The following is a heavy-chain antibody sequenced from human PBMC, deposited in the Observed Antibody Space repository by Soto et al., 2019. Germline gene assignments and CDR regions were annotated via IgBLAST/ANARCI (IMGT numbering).Heavy chain of an antibody. Sequence: SETLSLTCTVSGGSISSYCCSWIRQPPGKGLEWIGYICNSVTTNYNPSLKGRVTISGDTSKNQFSLKLSSVTAADTAVYYCARGRGAFQHWGQGTLVTVSS. V-gene: IGHV4-59*12. CDR2: ICNSVTT. CDR3: ARGRGAFQH. D-gene: IGHD1-26*01. CDR1: GGSISSYC. J-gene: IGHJ1*01.